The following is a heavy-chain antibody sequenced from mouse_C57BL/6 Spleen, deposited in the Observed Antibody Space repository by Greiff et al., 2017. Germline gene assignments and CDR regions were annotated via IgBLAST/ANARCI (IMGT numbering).Heavy chain of an antibody. Sequence: VQLQESGAELVKPGASVKLSCKASGYTFTEHTIHWVKQRSGQGLEWIGWFYPGSGSIKYNEKFKDKATLTADKSSSTAYMEISRLTSEASAVYCCARQILWQDDAMDDWGQGTSVTVSS. J-gene: IGHJ4*01. CDR1: GYTFTEHT. CDR2: FYPGSGSI. D-gene: IGHD1-1*02. V-gene: IGHV1-62-2*01. CDR3: ARQILWQDDAMDD.